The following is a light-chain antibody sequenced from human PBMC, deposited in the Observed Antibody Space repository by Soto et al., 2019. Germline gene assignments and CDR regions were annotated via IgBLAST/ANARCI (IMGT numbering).Light chain of an antibody. V-gene: IGKV1-5*01. CDR2: DAS. Sequence: DIQMTQSPSTLSASVGDRVTITCRASQSISSWLAWYQQKPGKAPKVLLYDASNLASGVPSRFSGTGSGTEFTLTISSLQPDDFATYYCPHYNSYPWTFGQGNKVEIK. CDR3: PHYNSYPWT. CDR1: QSISSW. J-gene: IGKJ1*01.